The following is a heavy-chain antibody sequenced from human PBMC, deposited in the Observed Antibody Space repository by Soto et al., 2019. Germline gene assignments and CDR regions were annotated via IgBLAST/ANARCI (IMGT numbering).Heavy chain of an antibody. V-gene: IGHV3-21*06. CDR2: ISAYSSPI. CDR3: VRGGRGYTRDDVFDI. CDR1: GFTFSSYS. J-gene: IGHJ3*02. D-gene: IGHD2-15*01. Sequence: GGSLRLSCVDSGFTFSSYSMNWVRQAPGKGLEWVSSISAYSSPIFYADSVKGRFTISRDNAKNSLYLQMNSLRAGDTAVYYCVRGGRGYTRDDVFDIWGQGTMLTVS.